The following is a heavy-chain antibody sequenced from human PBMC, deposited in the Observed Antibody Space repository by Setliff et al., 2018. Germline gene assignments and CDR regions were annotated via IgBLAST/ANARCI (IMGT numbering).Heavy chain of an antibody. V-gene: IGHV4-59*01. D-gene: IGHD2-15*01. Sequence: SETLSLTCTVSGGSIRPYFWSWIRQPPGEGLEWIGYIYHNGNTNFNPSLKTRVTMSVDTSKNQFALNLRSVTAADAAVYYCVRDRTAYSFGLDVWGQGTTVTVSS. J-gene: IGHJ6*02. CDR2: IYHNGNT. CDR3: VRDRTAYSFGLDV. CDR1: GGSIRPYF.